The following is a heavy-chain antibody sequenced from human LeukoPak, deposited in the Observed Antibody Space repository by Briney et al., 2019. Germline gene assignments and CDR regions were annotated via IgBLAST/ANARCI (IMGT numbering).Heavy chain of an antibody. CDR2: IKSKDDDETI. CDR3: VRGLEFRGVNTPCY. Sequence: GGSLRLSCATSGFTFRNAWMTWVRQAPGKGLEWVGRIKSKDDDETIDYAAPVKGRFAISRDDSKNTLYLQMTSLNTEDTGVYYCVRGLEFRGVNTPCYWGQGTLVTVSS. J-gene: IGHJ4*02. V-gene: IGHV3-15*01. CDR1: GFTFRNAW. D-gene: IGHD3-10*01.